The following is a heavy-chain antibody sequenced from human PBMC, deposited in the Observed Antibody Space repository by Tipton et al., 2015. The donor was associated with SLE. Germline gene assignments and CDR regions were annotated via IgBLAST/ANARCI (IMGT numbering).Heavy chain of an antibody. J-gene: IGHJ4*02. Sequence: TLSLTCTVSGASISSSNYYWGWIRQPPGKGLEWIGSIDYRGSTTYSPSLRSRVMISVDTSTNRLSLNLASVTAADTAIYFCARGFYYDFWSAYHNEKGPKTYYFDYWGQGSLVTVSS. CDR2: IDYRGST. D-gene: IGHD3-3*01. CDR3: ARGFYYDFWSAYHNEKGPKTYYFDY. CDR1: GASISSSNYY. V-gene: IGHV4-39*07.